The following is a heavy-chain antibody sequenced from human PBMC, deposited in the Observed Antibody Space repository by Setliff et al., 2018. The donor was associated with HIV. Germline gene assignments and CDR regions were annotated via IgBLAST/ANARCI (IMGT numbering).Heavy chain of an antibody. CDR3: AREGSSTSPIPL. CDR1: GGSISTGGYY. D-gene: IGHD2-2*01. J-gene: IGHJ4*02. Sequence: SETLSLTCSVSGGSISTGGYYWSWIRQPAGKGLEWIGRMYSSGSTNYNPSLKSRVTMSVETSKNQFSLNLSSVTAADTAVYYCAREGSSTSPIPLWGQGILVTVSS. CDR2: MYSSGST. V-gene: IGHV4-61*02.